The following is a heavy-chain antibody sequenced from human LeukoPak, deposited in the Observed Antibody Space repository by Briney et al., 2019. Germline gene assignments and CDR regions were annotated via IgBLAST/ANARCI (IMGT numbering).Heavy chain of an antibody. CDR3: ARGPRNDP. J-gene: IGHJ5*02. CDR1: GYPFSTWG. Sequence: GASVKVSCKTSGYPFSTWGINWVRQAAGQGLEWLGWVHPDSGNTDYAQKFRGRVTMSRDTSTSTAYMELSGLRLDDTAVYFCARGPRNDPWGQGTLVTVSS. D-gene: IGHD1-14*01. V-gene: IGHV1-8*01. CDR2: VHPDSGNT.